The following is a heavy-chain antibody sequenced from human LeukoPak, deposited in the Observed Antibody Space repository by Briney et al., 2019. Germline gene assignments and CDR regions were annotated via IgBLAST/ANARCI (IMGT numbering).Heavy chain of an antibody. D-gene: IGHD3-22*01. Sequence: ASVKVSCKASGYTFTSYYMHWVRQAPGQGLEWMGIINPSGGSTSYAQKFQGRVTMTRDTSTGTVYMELSSLRSEDTAVYYCATIPSPSLDSSGYYELDYWGQGTLVTVSS. CDR1: GYTFTSYY. V-gene: IGHV1-46*01. CDR2: INPSGGST. CDR3: ATIPSPSLDSSGYYELDY. J-gene: IGHJ4*02.